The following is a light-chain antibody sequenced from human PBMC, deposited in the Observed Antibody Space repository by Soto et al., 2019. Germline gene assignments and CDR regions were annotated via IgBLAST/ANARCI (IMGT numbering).Light chain of an antibody. CDR2: EVS. CDR3: CSYAGTYTWL. CDR1: STDVGGYNY. V-gene: IGLV2-8*01. Sequence: QSALTQPPSAAGSPGQSVTISCTGTSTDVGGYNYVSWYQQYPGKAPKLMIYEVSKRPSGVPDRFSGSKSGNTASLTVSGLQAEDEADYYCCSYAGTYTWLFGGGTQLTVL. J-gene: IGLJ2*01.